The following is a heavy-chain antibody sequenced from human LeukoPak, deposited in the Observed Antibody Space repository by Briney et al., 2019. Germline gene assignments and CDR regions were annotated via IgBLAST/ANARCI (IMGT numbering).Heavy chain of an antibody. D-gene: IGHD2-15*01. CDR1: GFTLSNHA. Sequence: GGSLRLSCAASGFTLSNHAMIWVRQAPGKGLEWLSIISGPAYSVTYYADSVQGRFTISRDNYRNILYLQMYSLRGEDTAVYFCAKNSVGGGRIIGSGHHDSWGQGTLVTVSS. CDR3: AKNSVGGGRIIGSGHHDS. CDR2: ISGPAYSVT. V-gene: IGHV3-23*01. J-gene: IGHJ4*02.